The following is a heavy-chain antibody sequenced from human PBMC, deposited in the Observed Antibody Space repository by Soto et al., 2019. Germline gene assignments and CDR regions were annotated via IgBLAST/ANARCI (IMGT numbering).Heavy chain of an antibody. V-gene: IGHV4-59*01. CDR3: ARGRPQKGGYCSSTSCYSYYYYYMDV. Sequence: QVQLQESGPGLVKPSETLSLTCTVSGGSISSYYWSWIRQPPGKGLEWIGYIYYSGSTNYNPSLKSRVTISVDKSKNQFSLKLSSVTAADTAVYYCARGRPQKGGYCSSTSCYSYYYYYMDVWGKGTTVTVSS. CDR1: GGSISSYY. D-gene: IGHD2-2*01. J-gene: IGHJ6*03. CDR2: IYYSGST.